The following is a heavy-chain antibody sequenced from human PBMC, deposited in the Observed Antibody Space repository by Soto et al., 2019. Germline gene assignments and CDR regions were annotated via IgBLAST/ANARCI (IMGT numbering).Heavy chain of an antibody. Sequence: PSDTLSLTCAVYCGSFSGYYWSWIRQPPGKGLEWIGEINHSGSTNYNPSLKSRVTISVDTSKNQFSLKLSSVTAADTAVYYCARDRRNDYDFYFDYWGQGTLVTVSS. CDR2: INHSGST. V-gene: IGHV4-34*01. J-gene: IGHJ4*02. CDR1: CGSFSGYY. D-gene: IGHD3-3*01. CDR3: ARDRRNDYDFYFDY.